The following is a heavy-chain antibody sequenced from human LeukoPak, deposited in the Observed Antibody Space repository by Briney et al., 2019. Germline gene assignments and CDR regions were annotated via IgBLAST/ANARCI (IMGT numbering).Heavy chain of an antibody. CDR2: IRYDGSNK. Sequence: GGSLRLSCAASGFTFSSYGMHWVRQAPGKGLEWVAFIRYDGSNKYYADSVKGRFTISRDSSKNTLYLQMNSLRAEDTAVYYCARDIGYCSGGSCSYFDYWGQGTLVTVSS. V-gene: IGHV3-30*02. CDR1: GFTFSSYG. J-gene: IGHJ4*02. CDR3: ARDIGYCSGGSCSYFDY. D-gene: IGHD2-15*01.